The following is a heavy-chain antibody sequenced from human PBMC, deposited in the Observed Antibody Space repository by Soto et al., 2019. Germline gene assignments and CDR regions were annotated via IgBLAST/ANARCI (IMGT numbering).Heavy chain of an antibody. D-gene: IGHD3-3*01. CDR3: ARVLRFLEGAIDAFDI. V-gene: IGHV4-59*01. CDR1: GGSITSYH. J-gene: IGHJ3*02. CDR2: TSYTGNT. Sequence: PSETLSLTCVVSGGSITSYHWSWIRQFPGKGLEWIAYTSYTGNTNYNPSLQSRVTISVDTSKNQFSLKLSSVTAADTAVYYCARVLRFLEGAIDAFDIWGQGTMVTVSS.